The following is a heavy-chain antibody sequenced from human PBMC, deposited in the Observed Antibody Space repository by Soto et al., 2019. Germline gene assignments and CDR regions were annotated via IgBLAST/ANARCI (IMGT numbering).Heavy chain of an antibody. V-gene: IGHV1-24*01. J-gene: IGHJ4*02. D-gene: IGHD3-3*01. CDR3: ATGRRRASIFGPLFYPPLTSLLTD. CDR2: FDPEDGET. Sequence: ASVKVSCKVSGYTLTELSMHWVRQAPGKGLEWMGGFDPEDGETIYAQKFQGRATMTEDTSTDTAYMELSSLRSEDTAVYYCATGRRRASIFGPLFYPPLTSLLTDWGQGTLVTVSS. CDR1: GYTLTELS.